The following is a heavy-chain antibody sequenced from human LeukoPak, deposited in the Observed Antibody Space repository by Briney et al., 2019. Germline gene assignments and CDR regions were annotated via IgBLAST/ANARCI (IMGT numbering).Heavy chain of an antibody. CDR2: ISYDGSNK. D-gene: IGHD5-24*01. V-gene: IGHV3-30*01. CDR3: ARGVEMATIRTNIFDY. Sequence: QPGGSLRLSCAASGFTFSSYAMHWVRQAPGKGLEWVAVISYDGSNKYYADSVKGRFTISRDNSKNTLYLQMNSLRAEDTAVYYCARGVEMATIRTNIFDYWGQGTLVTVSS. J-gene: IGHJ4*02. CDR1: GFTFSSYA.